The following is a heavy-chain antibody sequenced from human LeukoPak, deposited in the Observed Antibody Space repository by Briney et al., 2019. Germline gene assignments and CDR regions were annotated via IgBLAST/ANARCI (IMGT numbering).Heavy chain of an antibody. V-gene: IGHV3-11*01. CDR2: ISTSGTTI. CDR1: GFTFSDYY. Sequence: PGGSLRLSCAASGFTFSDYYMTWIRQAPGKGLEWVSYISTSGTTIYYADSVKGRFTISRDNAKNSLYLQMNSLRAGDTAVYYCATRPGSGGMDVWGKGTTVTISS. J-gene: IGHJ6*03. CDR3: ATRPGSGGMDV. D-gene: IGHD3-10*01.